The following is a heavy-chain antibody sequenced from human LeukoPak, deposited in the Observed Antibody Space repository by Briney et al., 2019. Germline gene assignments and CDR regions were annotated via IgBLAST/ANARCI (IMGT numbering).Heavy chain of an antibody. CDR2: IYSGGST. J-gene: IGHJ6*03. CDR3: ASGSGSYRTPYYYMGV. Sequence: GSLRLSCAASGFTVSSNYMSWVRQAPGKGLEWVSIIYSGGSTYYADSVKGRFTISRDNSKNTLYLQMNSLRAEDTAVYYCASGSGSYRTPYYYMGVWGKGTTVTVSS. CDR1: GFTVSSNY. V-gene: IGHV3-53*01. D-gene: IGHD3-10*01.